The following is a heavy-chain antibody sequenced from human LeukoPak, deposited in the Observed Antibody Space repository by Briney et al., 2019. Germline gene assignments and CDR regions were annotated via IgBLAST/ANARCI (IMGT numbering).Heavy chain of an antibody. Sequence: GGSLRLSCAASGFTFSRYTMNWVRQAPGKGLEWVSSISSSSSSKYYADSVKGRFTISRDNAMNSLYLQMNSLRAEDTAVYYCARIGSGPGSYYFSVWGQGTLVTVSS. CDR2: ISSSSSSK. CDR1: GFTFSRYT. CDR3: ARIGSGPGSYYFSV. J-gene: IGHJ4*02. V-gene: IGHV3-21*04. D-gene: IGHD3-10*01.